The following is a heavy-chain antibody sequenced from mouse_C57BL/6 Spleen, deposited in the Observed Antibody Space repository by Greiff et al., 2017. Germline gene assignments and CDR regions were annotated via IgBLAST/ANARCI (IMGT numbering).Heavy chain of an antibody. D-gene: IGHD2-1*01. CDR3: ARDRGIYYGNYVYFDY. CDR2: ISDGGSYT. Sequence: EVKLMESGGGLVKPGGSLKLSCAASGFTFSSYAMSWVRQTPEKRLEWVATISDGGSYTYYPDNVKGRFTISRDNAKNNLYLQMSHLKSEDTAMYYCARDRGIYYGNYVYFDYWGQGTTLTVSS. V-gene: IGHV5-4*01. J-gene: IGHJ2*01. CDR1: GFTFSSYA.